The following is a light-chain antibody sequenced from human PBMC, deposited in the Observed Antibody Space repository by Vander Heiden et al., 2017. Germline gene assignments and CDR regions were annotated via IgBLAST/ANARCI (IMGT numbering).Light chain of an antibody. CDR1: SGHSSYA. Sequence: QLVLTQSPSASASLGASVKLTCTLSSGHSSYAIAWHQQQPEKGPRYLMKLNSDGSHSKGDGIPDRFSGSSSGAERYLTISSLQSEDEADYYCQTWGTGIQVFGGGTKLNGL. CDR2: LNSDGSH. CDR3: QTWGTGIQV. J-gene: IGLJ2*01. V-gene: IGLV4-69*01.